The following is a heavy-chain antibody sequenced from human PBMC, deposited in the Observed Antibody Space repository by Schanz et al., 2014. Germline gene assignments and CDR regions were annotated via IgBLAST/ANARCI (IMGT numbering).Heavy chain of an antibody. D-gene: IGHD1-26*01. CDR1: GFTVSIHY. Sequence: VQLVESGGGLVQPGGSLRLSCAASGFTVSIHYMSWVRQAPGKGLEWVAYISNDGSSKYYADSVKGRFTISRDNSNHTLYLQMNSLRADDTAVYYCAKELYSGSHYGWFDPWGQGTLVTVSS. V-gene: IGHV3-30*07. J-gene: IGHJ5*02. CDR2: ISNDGSSK. CDR3: AKELYSGSHYGWFDP.